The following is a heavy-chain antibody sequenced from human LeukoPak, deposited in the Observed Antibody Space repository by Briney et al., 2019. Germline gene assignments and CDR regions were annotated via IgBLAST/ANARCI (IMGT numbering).Heavy chain of an antibody. CDR3: ASTETRFRWHYDSSGYPRARFDY. J-gene: IGHJ4*02. CDR2: IYHSGST. Sequence: KASETLSLTCAVSGYSISSGYYWGWIRQPPGKGLEWIGSIYHSGSTYYNPSLKSRVTISVDTSKNQFSLKLSSVTAADTAVYYCASTETRFRWHYDSSGYPRARFDYWGQGTLVTVSS. V-gene: IGHV4-38-2*01. D-gene: IGHD3-22*01. CDR1: GYSISSGYY.